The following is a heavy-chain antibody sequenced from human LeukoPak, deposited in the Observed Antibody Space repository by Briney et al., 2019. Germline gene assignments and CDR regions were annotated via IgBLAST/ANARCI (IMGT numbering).Heavy chain of an antibody. CDR2: ISAYNGNT. D-gene: IGHD3-22*01. CDR3: ARENFDYYDSSGYTY. CDR1: GYTFTSYG. J-gene: IGHJ4*02. Sequence: ASVKVSCKASGYTFTSYGISWVRQAPGQGLEWMGWISAYNGNTNYAQKLQGRVTMTTDTSTSTAYMELRSLRSDDTAVYYCARENFDYYDSSGYTYWGQGTLVTVSS. V-gene: IGHV1-18*01.